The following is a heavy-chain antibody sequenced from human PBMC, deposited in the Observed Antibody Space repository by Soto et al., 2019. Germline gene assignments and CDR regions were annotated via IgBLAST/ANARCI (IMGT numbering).Heavy chain of an antibody. V-gene: IGHV1-18*01. J-gene: IGHJ4*02. CDR1: GYTFTSYG. Sequence: ASVKVSCKASGYTFTSYGISWVRQAPGQGLEWMGWISAYNGNTNYAQKLQGRVTMTTDTSTSTAYMELRSLRSDDTAVYYCASRRTGDYGDPFDYWGQGTLVTVSS. CDR3: ASRRTGDYGDPFDY. D-gene: IGHD4-17*01. CDR2: ISAYNGNT.